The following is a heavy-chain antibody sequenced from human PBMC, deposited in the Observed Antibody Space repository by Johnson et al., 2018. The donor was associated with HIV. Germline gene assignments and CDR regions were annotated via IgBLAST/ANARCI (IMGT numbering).Heavy chain of an antibody. J-gene: IGHJ3*02. V-gene: IGHV3-30*03. CDR1: GFTFSNYG. Sequence: VQLVESGGGVVQPGRSLRLSCAAFGFTFSNYGVHWVRQAPGKGLEWVAVISYDGNNKYYADSVKGRFTISRDNSKNTLYLQINSLRAEDTAVYYCARVTSPVTTARYGAFDIWGQGTMVTVSS. D-gene: IGHD4-17*01. CDR3: ARVTSPVTTARYGAFDI. CDR2: ISYDGNNK.